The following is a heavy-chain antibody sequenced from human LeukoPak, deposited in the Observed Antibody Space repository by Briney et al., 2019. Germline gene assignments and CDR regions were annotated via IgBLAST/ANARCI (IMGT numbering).Heavy chain of an antibody. Sequence: GGPLRLSCAASGFTFSDHAMDWVRQAPGKGLEWVGRIRNKANSYTTEYAASVQGRFTVSREDSMNSLYLQMNSMKTEDTAVYYCTRLVGANDWGQGTLVTVSS. D-gene: IGHD1-26*01. CDR2: IRNKANSYTT. J-gene: IGHJ4*02. V-gene: IGHV3-72*01. CDR1: GFTFSDHA. CDR3: TRLVGAND.